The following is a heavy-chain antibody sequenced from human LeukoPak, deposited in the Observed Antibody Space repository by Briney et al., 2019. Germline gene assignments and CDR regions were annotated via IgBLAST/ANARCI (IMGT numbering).Heavy chain of an antibody. CDR2: ISGSGSYI. J-gene: IGHJ4*02. CDR1: GFIFSTYS. Sequence: GGSLRLSCAVSGFIFSTYSMNWVRQAPGKGLEWVSSISGSGSYIYYADSVKGRFTISRDNAKNSLYLQMNSLRAEDTALYYCAKARFADYGDWGEVDYWGQGTLVTVSS. D-gene: IGHD4-17*01. V-gene: IGHV3-21*04. CDR3: AKARFADYGDWGEVDY.